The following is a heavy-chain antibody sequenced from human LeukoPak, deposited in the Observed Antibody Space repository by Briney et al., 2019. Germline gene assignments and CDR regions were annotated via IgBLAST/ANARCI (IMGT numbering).Heavy chain of an antibody. V-gene: IGHV1-69*04. J-gene: IGHJ5*02. D-gene: IGHD3-10*01. Sequence: SVKVSCKASGGTFSSYTISWVRQAPGQGLEWMGRIIPILGIANYAQKFQDRVTITADKSTSTAYMELSSLRSEDTAVYYCAREDYYGSGFDPWGQGTLVTVSS. CDR3: AREDYYGSGFDP. CDR1: GGTFSSYT. CDR2: IIPILGIA.